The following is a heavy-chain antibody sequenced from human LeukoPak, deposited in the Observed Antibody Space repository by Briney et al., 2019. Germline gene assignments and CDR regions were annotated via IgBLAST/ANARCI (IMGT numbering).Heavy chain of an antibody. Sequence: PSQTLSLTCTVSGGSISSGGYYWSWIRQHPGKGLEWIGYIYYSGSTYYNPSLKSRVTISVDTSKNQFPLKVSSVTAADTAVYYCARAVAKGSIVVDTFDYWGQGTLVTVSS. D-gene: IGHD3-22*01. CDR1: GGSISSGGYY. J-gene: IGHJ4*02. CDR2: IYYSGST. CDR3: ARAVAKGSIVVDTFDY. V-gene: IGHV4-31*03.